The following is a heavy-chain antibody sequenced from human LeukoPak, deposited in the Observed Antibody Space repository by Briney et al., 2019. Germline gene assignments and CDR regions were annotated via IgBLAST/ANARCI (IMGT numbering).Heavy chain of an antibody. CDR3: AKGDKMLTWRRTYNRFDP. V-gene: IGHV3-7*01. Sequence: GGSLRLSCAASGFTFSSYAMSWVRQAPGKGLEWVANIKQDGSEKNYVDSVKGRFTISRDNAKNSVDLQMNSLRVEDTAVYFCAKGDKMLTWRRTYNRFDPWGQGTLVTVSS. CDR1: GFTFSSYA. D-gene: IGHD3-16*01. J-gene: IGHJ5*02. CDR2: IKQDGSEK.